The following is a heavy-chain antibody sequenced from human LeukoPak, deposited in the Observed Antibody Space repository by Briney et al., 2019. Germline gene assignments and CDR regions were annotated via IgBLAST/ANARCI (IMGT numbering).Heavy chain of an antibody. CDR3: ARLAEDYYGSASYSEFDL. CDR1: GYSFTSYW. V-gene: IGHV5-51*01. J-gene: IGHJ5*02. CDR2: IYPGDSST. D-gene: IGHD3-10*01. Sequence: GESLIISCKCFGYSFTSYWIGWVRQLPGKGLEWMGIIYPGDSSTRYSPSFQGHVTISADKSISTPYLQWTSLKASDTAMYDCARLAEDYYGSASYSEFDLWGQGTLVTVSS.